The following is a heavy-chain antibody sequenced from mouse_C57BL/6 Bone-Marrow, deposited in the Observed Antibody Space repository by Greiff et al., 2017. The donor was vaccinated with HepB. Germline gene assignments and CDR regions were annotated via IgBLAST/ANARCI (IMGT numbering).Heavy chain of an antibody. D-gene: IGHD2-4*01. CDR3: ATYDYVIHYAMDY. CDR2: ISYDGSN. CDR1: GYSITSGYY. J-gene: IGHJ4*01. Sequence: EVKLQESGPGLVKPSQSLSLTCSVTGYSITSGYYWNWIRQFPGNKLEWLGYISYDGSNNYNPSLKNRISITRDTSKNQFFLKLNSVTTEDTATYYCATYDYVIHYAMDYWGQGTSVTVSS. V-gene: IGHV3-6*01.